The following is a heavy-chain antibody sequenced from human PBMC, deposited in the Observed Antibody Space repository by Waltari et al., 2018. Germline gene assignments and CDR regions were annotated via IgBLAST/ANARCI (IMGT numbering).Heavy chain of an antibody. Sequence: QVQLQESGPGLVKPSETLSLTCTVSGGSISSYYWSWIRQPAGKGLEWIGRIYTSGSTNYNPSLNSRVTMSVDTSKNQFSLKLSSVTAADTAVYYCARDSITMVRGVISGNYYYYMDVWGKGTTVTISS. V-gene: IGHV4-4*07. CDR3: ARDSITMVRGVISGNYYYYMDV. J-gene: IGHJ6*03. CDR2: IYTSGST. D-gene: IGHD3-10*01. CDR1: GGSISSYY.